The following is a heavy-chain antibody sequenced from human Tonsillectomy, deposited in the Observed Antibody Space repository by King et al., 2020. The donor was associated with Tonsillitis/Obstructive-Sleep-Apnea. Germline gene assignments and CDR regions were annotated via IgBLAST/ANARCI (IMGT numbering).Heavy chain of an antibody. V-gene: IGHV3-30*04. CDR3: ARDLGRSSGEQFDY. CDR1: GFTFSSYA. J-gene: IGHJ4*02. Sequence: VQLVESGGGVVQPGRSLRLSCAASGFTFSSYAMHWVRQAPGKGLEWVAVISYDGSNKYYADSVKGRFTISRDNSKNTLYLQMNSLTAEDTAVYYCARDLGRSSGEQFDYWGQGTLVTVSS. D-gene: IGHD3-22*01. CDR2: ISYDGSNK.